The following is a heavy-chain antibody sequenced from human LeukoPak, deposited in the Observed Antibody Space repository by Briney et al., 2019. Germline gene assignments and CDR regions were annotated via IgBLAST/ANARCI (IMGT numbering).Heavy chain of an antibody. J-gene: IGHJ4*02. V-gene: IGHV1-18*01. D-gene: IGHD2-15*01. CDR2: ISAYNGNT. CDR1: GYTFTSYG. Sequence: ASVKVSCKASGYTFTSYGISWARQAPGQGLEWMGWISAYNGNTNYAQKLQGRVTMTTDTSTSTAYMELRSLRSDDTAVYYCARDSGLSGGSWPLDYWGQGTLVTVSS. CDR3: ARDSGLSGGSWPLDY.